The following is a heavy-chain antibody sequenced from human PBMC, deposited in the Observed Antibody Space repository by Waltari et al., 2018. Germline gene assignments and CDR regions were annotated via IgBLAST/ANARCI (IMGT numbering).Heavy chain of an antibody. D-gene: IGHD2-2*01. CDR3: ARAPLAYCSSTSCMSDAFDI. CDR2: INHSGST. CDR1: GGSFSGYY. J-gene: IGHJ3*02. Sequence: QVQLQQWGAGLLKPSETLSLTCAVYGGSFSGYYWSWIRQPPGTGLEWIGEINHSGSTNYNPSLKSRVTISVDTSKNQFSLKLSSVTAADTAVYYCARAPLAYCSSTSCMSDAFDIWGQGTMVTVSS. V-gene: IGHV4-34*01.